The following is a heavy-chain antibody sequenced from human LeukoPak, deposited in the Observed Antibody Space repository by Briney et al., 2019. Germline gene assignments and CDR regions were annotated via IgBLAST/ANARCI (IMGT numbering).Heavy chain of an antibody. Sequence: GGSLRLSCAASEFTFSNYAMAWVRQAPGEGLEWVSGISGNGGKIYYADSVKGRFTISRDDSKNTLYLQMNSLRGEDTAVYFCAKRDYYDSSGYAPLFDYWGQGTLVTVSP. CDR3: AKRDYYDSSGYAPLFDY. D-gene: IGHD3-22*01. CDR1: EFTFSNYA. V-gene: IGHV3-23*01. CDR2: ISGNGGKI. J-gene: IGHJ4*02.